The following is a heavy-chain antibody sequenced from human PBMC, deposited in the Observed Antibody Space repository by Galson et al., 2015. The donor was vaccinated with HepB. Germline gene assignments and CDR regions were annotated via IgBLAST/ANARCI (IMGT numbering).Heavy chain of an antibody. V-gene: IGHV3-74*01. CDR2: INPDGTTT. J-gene: IGHJ4*02. Sequence: SLRLSCAASGFMFSTYWMQWVRQAPGKGLVWVALINPDGTTTDYADSVRDRFTISRDNARNTMSLQMSSLGADDMAVYYCVRDSGTYPGRYDFWGQGTLVTVSS. CDR1: GFMFSTYW. D-gene: IGHD1-26*01. CDR3: VRDSGTYPGRYDF.